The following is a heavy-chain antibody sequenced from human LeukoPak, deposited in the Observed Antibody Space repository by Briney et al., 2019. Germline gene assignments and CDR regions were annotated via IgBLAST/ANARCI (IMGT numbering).Heavy chain of an antibody. J-gene: IGHJ4*02. CDR3: ASALYSSSCYDY. CDR1: GYSISSGYY. Sequence: PSETLSLTCTVCGYSISSGYYWGWIRQPPGKGLEWIGSIYHSGSTYYNPSLKSRVTISVDTSKNQFSLKLSSVTAADTAVYYCASALYSSSCYDYWGQGTLVTVSS. V-gene: IGHV4-38-2*02. CDR2: IYHSGST. D-gene: IGHD6-13*01.